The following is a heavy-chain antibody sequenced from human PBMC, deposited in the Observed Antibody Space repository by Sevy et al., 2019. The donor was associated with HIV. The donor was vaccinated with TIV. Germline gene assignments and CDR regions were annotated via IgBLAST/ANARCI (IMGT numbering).Heavy chain of an antibody. J-gene: IGHJ4*02. CDR1: GFTFSSYE. V-gene: IGHV3-48*03. CDR2: ISSDGTTI. CDR3: ARDLDDSSGYCYGAIDY. D-gene: IGHD3-22*01. Sequence: GGSLRLSCAASGFTFSSYEMNWVRQAPGKGLEWVSYISSDGTTIYYADSVKGRFTISRDNAQNSVSLQMNSLRAEDTAVYYCARDLDDSSGYCYGAIDYWGQGTLVTVS.